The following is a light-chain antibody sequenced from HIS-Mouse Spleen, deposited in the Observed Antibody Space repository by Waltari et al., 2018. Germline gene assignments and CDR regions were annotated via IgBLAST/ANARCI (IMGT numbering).Light chain of an antibody. J-gene: IGLJ2*01. CDR3: CSYAGSSTVV. Sequence: QSALTQPASVSGSPGQSITISCTGTSSAVRSYNLFPWYQQPPGKAPKLMIYEGSKRPSGVSNRFSGSKSGNTASLTISGLQAEDEADYYCCSYAGSSTVVFGGGTKLTVL. CDR1: SSAVRSYNL. CDR2: EGS. V-gene: IGLV2-23*01.